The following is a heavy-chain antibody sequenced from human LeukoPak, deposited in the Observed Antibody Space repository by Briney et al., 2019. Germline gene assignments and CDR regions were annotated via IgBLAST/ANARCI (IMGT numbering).Heavy chain of an antibody. CDR3: AKMRLGPLWFGELCFDY. CDR2: ISGSGGST. D-gene: IGHD3-10*01. Sequence: GGSLRLSCAASGFTFSSYAMSWVRQAPGKGLEWVSAISGSGGSTYYADSVKGRFTISRDNSKNTLYLQMNSLRAEDTAVYYCAKMRLGPLWFGELCFDYWGQGTLVTVSS. CDR1: GFTFSSYA. V-gene: IGHV3-23*01. J-gene: IGHJ4*02.